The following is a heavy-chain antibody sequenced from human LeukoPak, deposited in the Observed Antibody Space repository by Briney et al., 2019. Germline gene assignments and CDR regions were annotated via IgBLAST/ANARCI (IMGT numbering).Heavy chain of an antibody. CDR3: ARGKRGYSYGSLDY. Sequence: ALVKVSCKASGYTFTSYGISWVRQAPGQGLEWMGWISAYNGNTNYAQKLQGRVTMTTDTSTSTAYMELRSLRSDDTAVYYCARGKRGYSYGSLDYWGQGTLVTVSS. CDR1: GYTFTSYG. D-gene: IGHD5-18*01. CDR2: ISAYNGNT. V-gene: IGHV1-18*01. J-gene: IGHJ4*02.